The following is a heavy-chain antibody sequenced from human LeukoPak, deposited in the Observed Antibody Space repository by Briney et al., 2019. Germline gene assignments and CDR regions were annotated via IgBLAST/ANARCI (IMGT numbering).Heavy chain of an antibody. J-gene: IGHJ6*04. CDR1: GFPLSRYW. CDR3: ARDGAKERDRSPPPDV. CDR2: IKRGGSEK. Sequence: PGGSLRLSCEVSGFPLSRYWMNWVRQVPGKGLEWVATIKRGGSEKYYMDSVKGRFTISRDNAKNSLYLQMNNLRAEDTAVYYCARDGAKERDRSPPPDVWGKGTTVTISS. V-gene: IGHV3-7*01. D-gene: IGHD3-16*01.